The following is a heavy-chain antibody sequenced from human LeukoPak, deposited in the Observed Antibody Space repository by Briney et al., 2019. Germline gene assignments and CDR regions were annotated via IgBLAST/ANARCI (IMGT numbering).Heavy chain of an antibody. D-gene: IGHD2-2*01. Sequence: PSETLSLTCAVYGGSFSGYYWSWIRQPPGKGLEWIGEINHGGSTNYNPSLKSRVTISVDTSKNQFSLKLSSVTAADAAVYYCAGPAALHETGYWGQGTLVTVSS. CDR3: AGPAALHETGY. V-gene: IGHV4-34*01. CDR2: INHGGST. J-gene: IGHJ4*02. CDR1: GGSFSGYY.